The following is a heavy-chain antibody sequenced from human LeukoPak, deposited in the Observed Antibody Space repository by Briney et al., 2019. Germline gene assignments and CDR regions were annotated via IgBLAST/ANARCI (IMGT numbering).Heavy chain of an antibody. J-gene: IGHJ4*02. Sequence: GGSLRPSCAASGFTFSSYAMSWVRQAPGKGLEWVSAISGSGGSTYYADSVKGRFTISRDNSKNTLYLQMNSLRAEDTAVYYCAKGSYYYDSSGFDYWGREPWSPSPQ. CDR3: AKGSYYYDSSGFDY. V-gene: IGHV3-23*01. CDR2: ISGSGGST. D-gene: IGHD3-22*01. CDR1: GFTFSSYA.